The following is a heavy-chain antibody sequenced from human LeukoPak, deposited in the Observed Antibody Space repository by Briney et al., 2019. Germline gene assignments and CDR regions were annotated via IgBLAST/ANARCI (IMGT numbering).Heavy chain of an antibody. Sequence: GGSLRLSCAASGFTFSSYSMNWVRQAPGKGLEWVSSISSSSSYIYYADSVKGRFTISRDNAKNSLYLQMNSLRAEDTAVYYCARGEGLITRNRGTFDYWGQGTLVTASS. CDR2: ISSSSSYI. J-gene: IGHJ4*02. CDR1: GFTFSSYS. CDR3: ARGEGLITRNRGTFDY. D-gene: IGHD1-14*01. V-gene: IGHV3-21*01.